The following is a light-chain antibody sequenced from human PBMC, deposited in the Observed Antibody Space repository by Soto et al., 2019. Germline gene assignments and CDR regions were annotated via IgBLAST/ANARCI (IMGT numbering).Light chain of an antibody. Sequence: EIVLTQSPSTLSLSPGERATLSCRASHSVSSYLAWYPQKPGQAPRLLIYDASNSATGIPARFSGSWSGTDFALTISSLEPEDLAVYDCQQRKSWPLTCGQGTRLEIK. CDR1: HSVSSY. V-gene: IGKV3-11*01. CDR3: QQRKSWPLT. CDR2: DAS. J-gene: IGKJ5*01.